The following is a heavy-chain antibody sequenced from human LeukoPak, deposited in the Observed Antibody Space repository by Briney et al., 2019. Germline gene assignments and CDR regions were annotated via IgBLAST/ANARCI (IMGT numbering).Heavy chain of an antibody. D-gene: IGHD2-2*01. CDR3: ARQRCTSCYGSYYYYMDV. J-gene: IGHJ6*03. CDR1: GGSMSSNSYY. Sequence: KSSETLSLTCTVSGGSMSSNSYYWGWIRQPPGKGLEWIGSIYYGGSTYYNPSHKSRVTISVDTSKNQFSLKLSSVTAADTAVYYCARQRCTSCYGSYYYYMDVWGKGTTVTVSS. V-gene: IGHV4-39*01. CDR2: IYYGGST.